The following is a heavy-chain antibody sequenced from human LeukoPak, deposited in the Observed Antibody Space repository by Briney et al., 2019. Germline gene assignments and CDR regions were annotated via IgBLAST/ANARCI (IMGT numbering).Heavy chain of an antibody. Sequence: GSSVKVSCKASGGTFSSYAISWVRQAPGQGLEWMGWISAYNGNTNYAQKLQGRVTMTTDTSTSTAYMELRSLRSDDTAVYYCAREGFSGTTGLFDYWGQGTLVTVSS. V-gene: IGHV1-18*01. CDR2: ISAYNGNT. CDR3: AREGFSGTTGLFDY. J-gene: IGHJ4*02. D-gene: IGHD1-26*01. CDR1: GGTFSSYA.